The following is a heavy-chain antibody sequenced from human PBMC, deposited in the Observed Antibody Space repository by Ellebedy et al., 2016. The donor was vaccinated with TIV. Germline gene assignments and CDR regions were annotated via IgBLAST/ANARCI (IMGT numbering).Heavy chain of an antibody. CDR2: INAADGNT. CDR1: GYTLTSYT. Sequence: AASVKVSCKASGYTLTSYTMHWARQAPGQRLEWMGWINAADGNTKYSQKFQGRVTIARETSASAVYMELRSLRSEDTAVYYCARGYGDYEHGLEYWGQGNLVTVSS. J-gene: IGHJ4*02. V-gene: IGHV1-3*01. CDR3: ARGYGDYEHGLEY. D-gene: IGHD4-17*01.